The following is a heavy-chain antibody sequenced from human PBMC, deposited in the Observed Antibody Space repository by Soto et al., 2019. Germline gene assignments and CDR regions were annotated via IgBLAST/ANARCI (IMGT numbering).Heavy chain of an antibody. V-gene: IGHV3-33*01. CDR3: ATEIDWLHAFDF. CDR1: GFTFSTYG. D-gene: IGHD3-9*01. J-gene: IGHJ3*01. Sequence: QVRLVEFGGGVVQPGNSLRLSCAASGFTFSTYGMHWVRQAPGKGLEWVAHIWHDGSNTYYIDSVKGRFTISRDNSKNTLLLQTNSLRAEDTAVYYCATEIDWLHAFDFWGQGTMVTVSS. CDR2: IWHDGSNT.